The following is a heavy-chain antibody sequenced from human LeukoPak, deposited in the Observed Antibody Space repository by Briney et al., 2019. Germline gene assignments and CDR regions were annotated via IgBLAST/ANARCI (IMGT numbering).Heavy chain of an antibody. CDR3: ARDKRLLVRWGFDP. V-gene: IGHV4-4*02. D-gene: IGHD3-10*01. CDR2: IYHSGSN. CDR1: GDSISSSNW. Sequence: SETLSLTCAVSGDSISSSNWWSWVRQPPGKGLEWTGEIYHSGSNNYNPSLKSRVTISVDKSKNKLSLKLSSLTAADTAVYYCARDKRLLVRWGFDPWGQGTLVTVSS. J-gene: IGHJ5*02.